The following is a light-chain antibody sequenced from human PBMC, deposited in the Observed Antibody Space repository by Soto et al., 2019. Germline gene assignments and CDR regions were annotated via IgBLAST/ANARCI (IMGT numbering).Light chain of an antibody. V-gene: IGKV1-8*01. J-gene: IGKJ1*01. CDR3: QQYYSYPPT. CDR2: AAS. CDR1: QGISSC. Sequence: AILMTQSPSSLSASTGDRVTITCRASQGISSCLAWYQQKPGKAPKLLIYAASTLQSGVPSRFSGSGSGTDFTLTISCLQSEDFANYYCQQYYSYPPTFGQGTKVEIK.